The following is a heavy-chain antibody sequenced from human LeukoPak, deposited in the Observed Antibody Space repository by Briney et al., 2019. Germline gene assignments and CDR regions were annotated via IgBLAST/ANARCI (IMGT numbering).Heavy chain of an antibody. J-gene: IGHJ6*03. Sequence: TGGSLRLSCVASGFTFTNYWMSWVRQAPGKGLEWVANIKQDGSEKYYLDSLEGRFTISRDNAKNSVYLQINRLRAEDTAVYYCARGDGMGYYYYMDVWGKGTTVTVSS. CDR1: GFTFTNYW. V-gene: IGHV3-7*01. CDR2: IKQDGSEK. D-gene: IGHD1-14*01. CDR3: ARGDGMGYYYYMDV.